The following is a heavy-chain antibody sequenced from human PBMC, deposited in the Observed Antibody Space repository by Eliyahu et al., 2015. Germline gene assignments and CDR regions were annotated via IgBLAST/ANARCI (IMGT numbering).Heavy chain of an antibody. CDR2: IKSSGTYT. CDR1: GFTFSSHW. D-gene: IGHD5-18*01. V-gene: IGHV3-74*01. Sequence: VQLVESGGGLVQPGGSLRLXCAASGFTFSSHWXHWVRQVPGQGLEWVSRIKSSGTYTDYADXVKGRFTISRDNAKNRLYLQMNYLRAEDTAVYYCARDHYGYNSLDYWGQGTLVTVSS. J-gene: IGHJ4*02. CDR3: ARDHYGYNSLDY.